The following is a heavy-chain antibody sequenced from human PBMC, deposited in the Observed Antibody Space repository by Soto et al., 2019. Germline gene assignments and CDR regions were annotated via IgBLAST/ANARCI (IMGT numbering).Heavy chain of an antibody. V-gene: IGHV3-9*01. CDR3: AKALLGPDAFDI. D-gene: IGHD2-15*01. CDR1: GFTFDDYA. J-gene: IGHJ3*02. Sequence: SLRLSCAASGFTFDDYAMHWVRQAPGKGLEWVSGISWNSGSIGYADSVKGRFTISRDNAKNSLYLQMNSLRAEDTALYYCAKALLGPDAFDIWGQGTMVTVSS. CDR2: ISWNSGSI.